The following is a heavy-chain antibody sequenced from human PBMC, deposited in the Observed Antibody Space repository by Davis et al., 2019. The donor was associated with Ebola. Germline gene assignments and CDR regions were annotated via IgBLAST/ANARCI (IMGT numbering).Heavy chain of an antibody. J-gene: IGHJ6*03. D-gene: IGHD6-19*01. V-gene: IGHV4-4*02. CDR1: GGSITSSNW. CDR3: ARVLSGYYYYYMDV. CDR2: IYHSAST. Sequence: MPSETLSLTCAVSGGSITSSNWWSWVRQPPGKGLEWIGEIYHSASTNYNPSLKSRVTISVDTSKNQFSLKLSSVTAADTAVYYCARVLSGYYYYYMDVWGKGTTVTVSS.